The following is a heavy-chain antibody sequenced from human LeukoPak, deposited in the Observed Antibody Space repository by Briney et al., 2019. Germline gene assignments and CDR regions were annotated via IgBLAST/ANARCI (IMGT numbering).Heavy chain of an antibody. J-gene: IGHJ4*02. D-gene: IGHD6-19*01. CDR3: ARVDPASLAVHY. CDR1: GYSFTGYF. Sequence: ASVKVSCKASGYSFTGYFLNWVRQAPGQGLEWMGRINPNSGGTNCGQKFQDRVTMTRDTSINTAYMELSSLTSDDTAVYYCARVDPASLAVHYWGQGTLVTVSS. CDR2: INPNSGGT. V-gene: IGHV1-2*02.